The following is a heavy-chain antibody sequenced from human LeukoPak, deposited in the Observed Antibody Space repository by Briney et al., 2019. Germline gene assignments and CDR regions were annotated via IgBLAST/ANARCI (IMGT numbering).Heavy chain of an antibody. V-gene: IGHV3-48*03. Sequence: GGSLRLSCAASGFTFSSYEMNWVRQPPGKGLEWVSYISSSGSTIYYADSVKGRFTISRDNAKNSLYLQMNSLSAEDTAVYYCARDGTGTIYYGMDVWGQGTTVTVSS. J-gene: IGHJ6*02. CDR1: GFTFSSYE. CDR3: ARDGTGTIYYGMDV. D-gene: IGHD1-7*01. CDR2: ISSSGSTI.